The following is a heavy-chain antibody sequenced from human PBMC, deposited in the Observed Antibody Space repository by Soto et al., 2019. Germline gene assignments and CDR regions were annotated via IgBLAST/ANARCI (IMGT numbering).Heavy chain of an antibody. V-gene: IGHV1-18*04. CDR2: ISANKGNT. CDR3: GRDKGSGLDY. CDR1: GYKFTSYG. Sequence: ASVKVSCKPSGYKFTSYGISWVRQAPGQGLEWMGWISANKGNTEYAKKFQDRVTMTTDTSTSTLYMELRSLRSDDTAVYYCGRDKGSGLDYWGQGTPVTVS. J-gene: IGHJ4*02. D-gene: IGHD3-10*01.